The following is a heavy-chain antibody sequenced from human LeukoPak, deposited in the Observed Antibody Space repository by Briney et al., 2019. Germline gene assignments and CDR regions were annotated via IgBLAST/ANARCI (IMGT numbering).Heavy chain of an antibody. J-gene: IGHJ3*02. Sequence: PGGSLRLSCAASGFTFSSYWMHWVRQAPGKGPVWVSRINSDGSTTNYADSVKGRFTISRDNAKNTLYLQMNSLRVEDTAVYYCAGVIYYTSDAFDIWGQGTVVTVSS. CDR3: AGVIYYTSDAFDI. D-gene: IGHD3-22*01. CDR2: INSDGSTT. CDR1: GFTFSSYW. V-gene: IGHV3-74*01.